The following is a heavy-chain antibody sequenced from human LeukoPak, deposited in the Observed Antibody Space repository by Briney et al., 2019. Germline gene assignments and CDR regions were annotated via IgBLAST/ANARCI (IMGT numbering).Heavy chain of an antibody. CDR2: ITDIGKNT. CDR3: AKATQRYCTGGTCYPLDY. J-gene: IGHJ4*02. Sequence: PRGSLRLSCAASGFTFGNYAMAWVRQSPGKGLEWVSCITDIGKNTYYTDSVKGRFTISRDNSKNTLSLQMNSLRVEDTAVYYCAKATQRYCTGGTCYPLDYWGQGTLVTVSS. D-gene: IGHD2-8*02. CDR1: GFTFGNYA. V-gene: IGHV3-23*01.